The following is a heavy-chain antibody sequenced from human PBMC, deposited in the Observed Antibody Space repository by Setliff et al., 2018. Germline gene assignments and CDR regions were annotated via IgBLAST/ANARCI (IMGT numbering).Heavy chain of an antibody. D-gene: IGHD6-19*01. CDR1: GASISSGSDY. CDR3: ARAISGWYSAHYYYMDV. CDR2: IYTTGIT. Sequence: SETLSLTCTVSGASISSGSDYWTWIRQPAGKALEWIGHIYTTGITSYNPSLKSRVTISVDTSKNQFSLKLSPVTAADTAVYYCARAISGWYSAHYYYMDVWGKGTTVTVSS. J-gene: IGHJ6*03. V-gene: IGHV4-61*09.